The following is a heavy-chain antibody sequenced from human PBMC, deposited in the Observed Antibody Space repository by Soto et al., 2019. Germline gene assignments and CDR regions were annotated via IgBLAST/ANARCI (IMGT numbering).Heavy chain of an antibody. V-gene: IGHV4-31*03. D-gene: IGHD3-22*01. Sequence: QVQLQESGPGLVKPSQTLSLTCTVSGGSISSGGYYWSWIRQHPGKGLEWIGYIYYSGSTYYNPSFLRRLTTTADTTKNHFSLKKSSAAAADTAVDYCATALYTSSGPLFDYWGQGTLVTVSS. CDR3: ATALYTSSGPLFDY. J-gene: IGHJ4*02. CDR2: IYYSGST. CDR1: GGSISSGGYY.